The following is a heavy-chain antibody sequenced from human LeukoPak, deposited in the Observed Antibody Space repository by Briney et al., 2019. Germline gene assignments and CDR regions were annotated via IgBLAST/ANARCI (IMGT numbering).Heavy chain of an antibody. V-gene: IGHV3-7*01. CDR1: GFTFSSYW. CDR3: ARVPGEDYFDY. CDR2: IKQDGSEK. Sequence: PGGSLRLSCAASGFTFSSYWMSWVRQAPGKGLEWVDNIKQDGSEKYYVDSVKGRFTISRDNAKNSLYLQMNSLRAEDTAVYYCARVPGEDYFDYWGQGTLVTVSS. J-gene: IGHJ4*02. D-gene: IGHD2-2*01.